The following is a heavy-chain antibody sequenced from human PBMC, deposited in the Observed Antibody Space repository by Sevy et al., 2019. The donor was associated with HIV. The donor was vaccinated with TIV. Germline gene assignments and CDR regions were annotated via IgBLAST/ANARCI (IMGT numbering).Heavy chain of an antibody. Sequence: GGSLRLSCVASGFTFSSYTMNWVRQAPGKGLEWVSSISSSSSYIFYADSVKGRFTISRDNAKNSLYLQMNSLRDEDTAVYYCARGGCTSSSRYLFDYWGQGTLVTVSS. CDR3: ARGGCTSSSRYLFDY. J-gene: IGHJ4*02. V-gene: IGHV3-21*01. D-gene: IGHD2-2*01. CDR2: ISSSSSYI. CDR1: GFTFSSYT.